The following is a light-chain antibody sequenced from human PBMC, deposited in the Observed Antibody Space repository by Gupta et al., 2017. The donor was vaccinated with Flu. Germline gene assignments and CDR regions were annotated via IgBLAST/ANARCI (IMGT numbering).Light chain of an antibody. Sequence: EIVLTQSPATLSLSPGERATLSCRASQSVSSYLAWYQQKPGQAPRLLIYDASNRATGIPARFRGSGSGTDFTLTISSLEPEDFAAYYCQQRSNWPPTFGQGDQGGNQT. V-gene: IGKV3-11*01. J-gene: IGKJ1*01. CDR2: DAS. CDR1: QSVSSY. CDR3: QQRSNWPPT.